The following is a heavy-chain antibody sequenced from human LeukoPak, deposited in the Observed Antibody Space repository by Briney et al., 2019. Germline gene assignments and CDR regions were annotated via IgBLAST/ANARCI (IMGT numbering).Heavy chain of an antibody. V-gene: IGHV4-30-4*08. CDR3: ARVPRSILRYFDY. J-gene: IGHJ4*02. CDR1: GGSISSYY. CDR2: IYYSGST. D-gene: IGHD3-9*01. Sequence: PSETLSLTCTVSGGSISSYYWSWFRQPPGKGLEWIGYIYYSGSTYYNPSLKSRVTISVETSKNQFSLKLSSVTAADTAVYYCARVPRSILRYFDYWGQGTLVTDSS.